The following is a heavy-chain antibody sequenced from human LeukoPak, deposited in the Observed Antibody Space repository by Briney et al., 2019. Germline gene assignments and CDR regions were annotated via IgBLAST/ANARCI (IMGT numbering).Heavy chain of an antibody. V-gene: IGHV4-34*01. J-gene: IGHJ4*02. CDR1: GGSFSGYY. CDR3: ARGRGWSPRSLFLDY. CDR2: INHSGST. D-gene: IGHD6-19*01. Sequence: SETLSLTCAVYGGSFSGYYWSWIRQPPGKGLEWIGEINHSGSTNYNPSLKSRVTISVDTSKNQFSLKLSSVTAADTAVYYRARGRGWSPRSLFLDYWGQGTLVTVSS.